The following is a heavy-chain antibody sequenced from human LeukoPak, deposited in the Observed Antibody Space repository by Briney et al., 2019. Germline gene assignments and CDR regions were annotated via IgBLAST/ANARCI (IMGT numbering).Heavy chain of an antibody. CDR3: AREGSYGYFDY. D-gene: IGHD1-26*01. Sequence: PGGSLRLSCAASRFTFSSYGMHWVRQAPGKGLEWVAVIWYDGSNKYYADSVKGRFTISRDNSKNTLYLQMNSLRAEDTAVYYCAREGSYGYFDYWGQGTLVTVSS. J-gene: IGHJ4*02. CDR2: IWYDGSNK. V-gene: IGHV3-33*01. CDR1: RFTFSSYG.